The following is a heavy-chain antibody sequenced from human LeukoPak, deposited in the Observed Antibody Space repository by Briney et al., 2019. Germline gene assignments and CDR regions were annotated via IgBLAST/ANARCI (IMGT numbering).Heavy chain of an antibody. D-gene: IGHD3-22*01. CDR3: ARRRRTYYYDSSGYGYFDY. J-gene: IGHJ4*02. V-gene: IGHV4-39*01. CDR1: GGSLSSSSYY. CDR2: IYYSGST. Sequence: PSETLSLTCTVPGGSLSSSSYYWGWIRQPPGKGLEWIGSIYYSGSTYYNPSRKSRVSIAVDTSKHQFSLKLSSVTAADTAVYYCARRRRTYYYDSSGYGYFDYWGQGTLVTVSS.